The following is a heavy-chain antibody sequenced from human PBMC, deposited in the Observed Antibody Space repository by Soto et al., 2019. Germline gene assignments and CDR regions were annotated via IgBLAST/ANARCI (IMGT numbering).Heavy chain of an antibody. Sequence: ASVKVSCKASEYTFTSYTMHWVRQAPGQRLEWMGCINGGNGNTKYSQKFQGRVTITRDTSASTAYMELSSLRSDDTAVYYCARELQGLYYFDYWSQGTLVTVSS. CDR3: ARELQGLYYFDY. J-gene: IGHJ4*02. V-gene: IGHV1-3*01. D-gene: IGHD4-4*01. CDR2: INGGNGNT. CDR1: EYTFTSYT.